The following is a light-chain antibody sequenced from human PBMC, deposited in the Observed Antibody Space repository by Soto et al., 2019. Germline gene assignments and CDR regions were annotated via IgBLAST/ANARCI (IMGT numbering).Light chain of an antibody. Sequence: EIVLTQSPGTLSLSPGERATLSCRASQSVSSSYLAWYQQKPGQAPRLLIYGASSRATGIPDRFSGSGSGTDFTLTISRLEPEDFAVYFCQHYGNSPPFTFGQGTKVTFK. CDR1: QSVSSSY. V-gene: IGKV3-20*01. J-gene: IGKJ2*01. CDR3: QHYGNSPPFT. CDR2: GAS.